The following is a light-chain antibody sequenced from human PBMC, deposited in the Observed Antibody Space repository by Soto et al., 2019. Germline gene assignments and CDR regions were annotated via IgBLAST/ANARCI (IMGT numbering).Light chain of an antibody. CDR2: EVS. CDR3: SSYTSSSPRV. V-gene: IGLV2-14*01. J-gene: IGLJ1*01. Sequence: QSALTQPASVSGSPGQSITISCTGTSSDVGRYNYVSWYQQHPGKAPKLMIYEVSNRPSGVSNRSSGSTSGNTASLTISGLQAEDEDDYYCSSYTSSSPRVFGTGTKVTVL. CDR1: SSDVGRYNY.